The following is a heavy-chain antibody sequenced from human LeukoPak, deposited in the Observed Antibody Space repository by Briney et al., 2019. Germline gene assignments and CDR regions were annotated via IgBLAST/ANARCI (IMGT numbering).Heavy chain of an antibody. J-gene: IGHJ5*02. D-gene: IGHD2/OR15-2a*01. V-gene: IGHV4-59*08. Sequence: PSETLSLTCTVSGGSISSYYWSWIRQPPGKGLEWIGYIYYSGSTNYNPSLKSRVTISVDTSKNQFSLKLSSVTAADAAVYYCARHVLRRAPRFDPWGQGTLVTVSS. CDR1: GGSISSYY. CDR2: IYYSGST. CDR3: ARHVLRRAPRFDP.